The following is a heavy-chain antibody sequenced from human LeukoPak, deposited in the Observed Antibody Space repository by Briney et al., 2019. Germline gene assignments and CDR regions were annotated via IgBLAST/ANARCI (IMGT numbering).Heavy chain of an antibody. V-gene: IGHV3-15*01. CDR3: TTDPFEGVHFHH. Sequence: PGGSLKLSCTASGFTFSNAWMNWVRQAPGKGLEWVGSIKSKTDGGTTDYAAPVKGRFTFSRDNYKNTLYLQMNSLNTEDTAVYYCTTDPFEGVHFHHWGQGTLVTVSS. J-gene: IGHJ1*01. CDR1: GFTFSNAW. D-gene: IGHD3-16*01. CDR2: IKSKTDGGTT.